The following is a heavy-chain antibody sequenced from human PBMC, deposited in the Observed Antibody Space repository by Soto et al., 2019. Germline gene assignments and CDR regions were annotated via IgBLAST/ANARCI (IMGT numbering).Heavy chain of an antibody. CDR1: GFTFSNYG. CDR2: IWYDGSNK. D-gene: IGHD3-22*01. J-gene: IGHJ4*02. V-gene: IGHV3-33*01. Sequence: QVQLVESGGGVVKPGRSLRLSCAASGFTFSNYGMHWVRQAPGKGLEWVAVIWYDGSNKYYADSVKGRFTISRDNSKNTLYLQMNSLRAEDTAVYYCARDRMYYDSSGYYDYWGQGTLVTVSS. CDR3: ARDRMYYDSSGYYDY.